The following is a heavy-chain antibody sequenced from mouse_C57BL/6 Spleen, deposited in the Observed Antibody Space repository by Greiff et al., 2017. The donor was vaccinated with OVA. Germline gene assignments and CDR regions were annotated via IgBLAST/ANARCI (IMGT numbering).Heavy chain of an antibody. CDR3: ARSITGFFDY. V-gene: IGHV1-19*01. CDR2: INPYNGGT. D-gene: IGHD4-1*01. Sequence: EVQLQQSGPVLVKPGASVKMSCKASGYTFTDYYMNWVKQSHGKSLEWIGVINPYNGGTSYNQKFKGKATLTVDKSSSTAYMELNSLTSEDSAVYYCARSITGFFDYWGQGTTLTVSS. J-gene: IGHJ2*01. CDR1: GYTFTDYY.